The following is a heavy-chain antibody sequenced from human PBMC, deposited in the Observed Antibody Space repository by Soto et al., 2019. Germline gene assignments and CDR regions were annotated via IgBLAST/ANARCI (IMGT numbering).Heavy chain of an antibody. V-gene: IGHV3-74*03. CDR2: MTGDGRTT. CDR1: GFTFGDYW. Sequence: GGSLRLSCAASGFTFGDYWMHWVRQPPGKGPEWVSRMTGDGRTTQYADSVKGRFTASRDNAKSTLYLQMNSLRAEDTAVYYCATAEVDYWGPGTLVTVSS. CDR3: ATAEVDY. J-gene: IGHJ4*02.